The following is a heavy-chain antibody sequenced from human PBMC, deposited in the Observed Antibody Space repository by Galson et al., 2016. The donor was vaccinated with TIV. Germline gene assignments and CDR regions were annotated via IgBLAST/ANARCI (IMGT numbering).Heavy chain of an antibody. J-gene: IGHJ6*02. CDR2: INPNNGGT. CDR1: GYTFSHYH. CDR3: ARERGPGYCDTTSCYGYYGLDV. Sequence: SVKVSCKASGYTFSHYHMHWVRQVPGQGLEWMGRINPNNGGTHFAQKFQGRVTMTRDTSISTACMEMRSLTSDDTGVYYCARERGPGYCDTTSCYGYYGLDVRGPGTTVTVAS. V-gene: IGHV1-2*05. D-gene: IGHD2-2*03.